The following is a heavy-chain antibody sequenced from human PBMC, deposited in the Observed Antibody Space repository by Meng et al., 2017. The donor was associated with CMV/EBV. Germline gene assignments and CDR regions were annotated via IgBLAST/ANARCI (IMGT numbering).Heavy chain of an antibody. V-gene: IGHV3-15*01. Sequence: GGSLRLSCAASGFTFSSYSMNWVRQAPGKGLEWVGRIKSKTDGGTTDYATPVKGRFTISRDDSKNTLYLQMNSLKTEDTAVYYCTTQIVVVPAATAYFDYWGQGTLVTVSS. J-gene: IGHJ4*02. CDR1: GFTFSSYS. CDR3: TTQIVVVPAATAYFDY. CDR2: IKSKTDGGTT. D-gene: IGHD2-2*01.